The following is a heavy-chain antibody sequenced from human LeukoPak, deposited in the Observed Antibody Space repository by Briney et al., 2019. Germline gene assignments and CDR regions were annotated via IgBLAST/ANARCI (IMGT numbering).Heavy chain of an antibody. CDR1: GYSFTTHW. CDR3: ARHRRDGQGVYYYDSSGYYYFYAFDI. Sequence: GESLKISCKASGYSFTTHWIGWVRQMPGKGLEWMGIIYPGDSDTRYSPSFQGHVTISADKSISTAYLQWSSLKASDTAMYYCARHRRDGQGVYYYDSSGYYYFYAFDIWGQGTMVTVSS. D-gene: IGHD3-22*01. V-gene: IGHV5-51*01. CDR2: IYPGDSDT. J-gene: IGHJ3*02.